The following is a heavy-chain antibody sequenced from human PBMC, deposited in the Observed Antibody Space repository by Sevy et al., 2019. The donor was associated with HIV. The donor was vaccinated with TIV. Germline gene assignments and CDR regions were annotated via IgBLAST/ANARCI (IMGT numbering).Heavy chain of an antibody. CDR2: VNSDGSST. CDR3: VAANAWQDY. D-gene: IGHD2-15*01. Sequence: GESLKISCAASGFTFSSYWMHWVRQAPGKGPVWVSGVNSDGSSTNYADSVKGRFTMSRDSTKNTLYLQMNSLRAEDTDVYFCVAANAWQDYWGQGTLVTVSS. V-gene: IGHV3-74*01. CDR1: GFTFSSYW. J-gene: IGHJ4*02.